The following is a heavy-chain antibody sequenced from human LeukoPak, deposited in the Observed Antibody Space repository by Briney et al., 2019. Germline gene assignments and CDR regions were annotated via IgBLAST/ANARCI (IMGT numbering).Heavy chain of an antibody. CDR3: ARGWDYDSGGRPTAYVY. V-gene: IGHV1-69*13. J-gene: IGHJ4*02. D-gene: IGHD3-22*01. CDR1: GGTFSSYA. CDR2: IIPIFGTA. Sequence: SVKVSCKASGGTFSSYAISWVRQAPGQGLEWMGGIIPIFGTADYAQKFQGRVTITADESTSTAYMELSSLKSEDTAVCYCARGWDYDSGGRPTAYVYWGQGTLVIVSS.